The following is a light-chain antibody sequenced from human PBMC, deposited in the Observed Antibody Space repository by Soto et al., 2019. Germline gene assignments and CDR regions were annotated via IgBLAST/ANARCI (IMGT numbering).Light chain of an antibody. CDR3: QQYESTPPT. Sequence: DIVMTQSPDSLAVSLGERATINCKSSQSVLYSSNNKNYLAWYQQRPGQPPKLLIYWASTLESGVPDRFSGSGSGTDFTLTITSLQAEDGAVYYCQQYESTPPTFGQGTKLEIK. CDR1: QSVLYSSNNKNY. CDR2: WAS. V-gene: IGKV4-1*01. J-gene: IGKJ2*01.